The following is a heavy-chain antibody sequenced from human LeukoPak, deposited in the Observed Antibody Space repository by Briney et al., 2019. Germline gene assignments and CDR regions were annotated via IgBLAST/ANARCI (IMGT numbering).Heavy chain of an antibody. Sequence: SETLSLTCTVSGGSISSGDYYWSWIRQPPGKGLEWIGYIYHSGSTYYNPSLQSRVTISVDKSKNHFSLKLSSVTAADTAVYYCARDPYYYDSRGYYFDYWGQGTLVTVSS. CDR1: GGSISSGDYY. V-gene: IGHV4-30-2*01. J-gene: IGHJ4*02. CDR3: ARDPYYYDSRGYYFDY. D-gene: IGHD3-22*01. CDR2: IYHSGST.